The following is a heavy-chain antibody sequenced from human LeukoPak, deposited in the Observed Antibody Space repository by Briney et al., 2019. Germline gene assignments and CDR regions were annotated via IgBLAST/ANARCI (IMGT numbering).Heavy chain of an antibody. J-gene: IGHJ6*02. Sequence: PGGSLRLSCAASGFTVSSNYMSWVRQAPGKGLEWVSVIYSGGSTYYADSVKGRFTISRDNSKNTLYLQMNSLRAEDTAVYYCARNQAADALGYCAMDVWGQGTTVTVSS. D-gene: IGHD2-15*01. CDR3: ARNQAADALGYCAMDV. CDR1: GFTVSSNY. V-gene: IGHV3-53*01. CDR2: IYSGGST.